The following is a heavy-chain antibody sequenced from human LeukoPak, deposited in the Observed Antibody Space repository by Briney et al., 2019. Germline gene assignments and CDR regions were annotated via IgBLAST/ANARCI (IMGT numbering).Heavy chain of an antibody. Sequence: HTGGSLRLSCAASGFTFSRNNMNWVRQAPGKGLEWVSYISFSSDMIYYADSVKGRFTISRDNAKNSLYLQMNSLRVEDTAVYYCARVPAGSDGTCFDNWGQGALVTVSS. D-gene: IGHD6-13*01. CDR3: ARVPAGSDGTCFDN. V-gene: IGHV3-48*04. CDR2: ISFSSDMI. CDR1: GFTFSRNN. J-gene: IGHJ4*02.